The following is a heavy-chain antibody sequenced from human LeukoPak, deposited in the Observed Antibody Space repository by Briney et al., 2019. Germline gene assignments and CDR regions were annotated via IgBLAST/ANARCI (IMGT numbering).Heavy chain of an antibody. D-gene: IGHD3-22*01. J-gene: IGHJ3*02. CDR2: IYYSGST. V-gene: IGHV4-59*01. CDR3: ARVSVYYDSSGYTKVEDAFDI. Sequence: SETLSLTCAVYGGSFSGYYWSWIRQPPGKGLEWIGYIYYSGSTNYNPSLKSRVTISVDTSKNQFSLKLSSVTAADTAVYYCARVSVYYDSSGYTKVEDAFDIWGQGTMVTVSS. CDR1: GGSFSGYY.